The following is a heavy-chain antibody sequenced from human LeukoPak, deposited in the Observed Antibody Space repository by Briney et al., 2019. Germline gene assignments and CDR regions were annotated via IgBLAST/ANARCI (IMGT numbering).Heavy chain of an antibody. D-gene: IGHD2-2*01. Sequence: GGSLRLSCAASGFTFSSYGMHWVRQVPGRGLEWVAFMRFGESDTYYRDSVRGRFTISRDNSKNTLYLQMNSLTTEDTAIYYCAKEWSTGWSNWFDSWGQGTLVTVSS. CDR2: MRFGESDT. CDR3: AKEWSTGWSNWFDS. V-gene: IGHV3-30*02. CDR1: GFTFSSYG. J-gene: IGHJ5*01.